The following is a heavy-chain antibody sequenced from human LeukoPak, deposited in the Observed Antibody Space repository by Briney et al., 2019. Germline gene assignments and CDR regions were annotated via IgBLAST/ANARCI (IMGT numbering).Heavy chain of an antibody. V-gene: IGHV1-18*01. CDR2: ISAYNGNT. CDR1: GYTFTSYG. Sequence: ASVKVSCKASGYTFTSYGISWVRQAPGQGLEWMGWISAYNGNTNYAQKLQGRVTMTTDTSTSTAYMELSRLRSDDTAVYYCARMSHYYYYYMDVWGKGTTVTISS. CDR3: ARMSHYYYYYMDV. J-gene: IGHJ6*03.